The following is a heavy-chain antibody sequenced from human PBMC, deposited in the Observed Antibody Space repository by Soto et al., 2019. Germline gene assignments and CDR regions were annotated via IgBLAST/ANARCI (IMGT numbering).Heavy chain of an antibody. CDR3: ARTRGYSYGLDYYYGMDV. Sequence: SVKVSCKASEGTFSSYAISWVRQAPGQGLEWMGGIIPIFGTANYAQKFQGRVTITADESTSTAYMELSSLRSEDTAVYYCARTRGYSYGLDYYYGMDVWGQGTTVTVSS. CDR2: IIPIFGTA. CDR1: EGTFSSYA. J-gene: IGHJ6*02. D-gene: IGHD5-18*01. V-gene: IGHV1-69*13.